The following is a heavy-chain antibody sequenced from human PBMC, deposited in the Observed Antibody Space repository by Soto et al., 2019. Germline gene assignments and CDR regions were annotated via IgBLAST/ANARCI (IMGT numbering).Heavy chain of an antibody. D-gene: IGHD3-10*01. CDR3: ARHLKGSGSYQT. CDR2: IYYSGST. Sequence: TLSLTFTVSGGSISSSSYYWGWIRQPPGKGLEWIGSIYYSGSTYYNPSLKSRVTISVDTSKNQFSLKLSSVTAADTAVYYCARHLKGSGSYQTWGQGTLVTVSS. V-gene: IGHV4-39*01. CDR1: GGSISSSSYY. J-gene: IGHJ5*02.